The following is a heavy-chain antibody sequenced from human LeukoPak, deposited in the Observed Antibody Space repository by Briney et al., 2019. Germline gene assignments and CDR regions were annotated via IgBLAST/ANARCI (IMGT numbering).Heavy chain of an antibody. CDR1: GFTFSSYG. D-gene: IGHD6-19*01. CDR2: ISYDGSNK. J-gene: IGHJ4*02. Sequence: GGSLRLSCAASGFTFSSYGMHWVRQAPGKGLEWVAVISYDGSNKYYADSVKGRFTISRDNSKNTLYLQMNSLRAEDTAVYYCAKDGTYSSGWFDYWGQATLVTVSS. V-gene: IGHV3-30*18. CDR3: AKDGTYSSGWFDY.